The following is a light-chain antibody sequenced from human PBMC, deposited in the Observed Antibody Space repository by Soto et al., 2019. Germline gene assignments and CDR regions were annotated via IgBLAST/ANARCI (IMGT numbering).Light chain of an antibody. CDR3: QRYVSLFT. Sequence: EIVLTQSPGTLSLSPGERATLSCRASQSVSSGYLAWYQQKPGQAPRLLIYGTSSRATGIGDRFSGSGSGKDFSLTFIRLEPEVFAVYYRQRYVSLFTFGHGTRLEFK. V-gene: IGKV3-20*01. J-gene: IGKJ5*01. CDR2: GTS. CDR1: QSVSSGY.